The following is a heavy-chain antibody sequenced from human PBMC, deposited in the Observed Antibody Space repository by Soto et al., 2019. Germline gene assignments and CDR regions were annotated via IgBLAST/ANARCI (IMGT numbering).Heavy chain of an antibody. J-gene: IGHJ6*02. Sequence: GESLKISCKGSGYSFTSYWIGWVRQMPGKGLEWMGIIYPGDSDTRYSPSFQGQVTISADKSISTAYLQWSSLKASDTAVYYCARHAYDFWSGHPNPRYYYGMDVWGQGTTVTAP. V-gene: IGHV5-51*01. CDR1: GYSFTSYW. D-gene: IGHD3-3*01. CDR3: ARHAYDFWSGHPNPRYYYGMDV. CDR2: IYPGDSDT.